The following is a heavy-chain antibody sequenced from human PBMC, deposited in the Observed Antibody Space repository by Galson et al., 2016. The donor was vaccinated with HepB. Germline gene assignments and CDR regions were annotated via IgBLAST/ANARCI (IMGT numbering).Heavy chain of an antibody. CDR3: ARGGNWSVYYFDY. CDR1: GFTFSTYA. V-gene: IGHV3-30-3*01. CDR2: ISYDGNKK. D-gene: IGHD1-1*01. J-gene: IGHJ4*02. Sequence: SLRLSCAASGFTFSTYAMHWVRQAPGKGLEWVAVISYDGNKKYSADSVKGRFTISRDNSKNTLYLQMNSLRAEDTAVYYCARGGNWSVYYFDYWGQGTLVTDAS.